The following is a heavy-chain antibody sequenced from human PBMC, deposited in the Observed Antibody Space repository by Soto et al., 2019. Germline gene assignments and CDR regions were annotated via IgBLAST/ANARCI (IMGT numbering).Heavy chain of an antibody. Sequence: QVQLVQSGAEMKKPGSSLKVSCKASAGTFSTYPIVWVRRAPGQGLEWMGRVNPTLGTADYAQKFQGRVTITADKSMSIAYLYLTNLRPEDTAFYYCARGGHDFWSNYDIWGQGTMVTVSS. CDR2: VNPTLGTA. CDR1: AGTFSTYP. V-gene: IGHV1-69*08. J-gene: IGHJ3*02. D-gene: IGHD3-3*01. CDR3: ARGGHDFWSNYDI.